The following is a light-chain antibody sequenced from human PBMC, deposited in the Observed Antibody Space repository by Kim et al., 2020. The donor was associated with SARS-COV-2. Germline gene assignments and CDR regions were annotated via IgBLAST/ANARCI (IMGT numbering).Light chain of an antibody. J-gene: IGKJ4*01. CDR3: LHIDSYPLT. V-gene: IGKV1-9*01. CDR1: QGISSH. CDR2: AAS. Sequence: RVMLTCRASQGISSHLAGYQRLPGKAPELLIYAASNLESGVPSRFSDSGSGTEFTLTVSSLQPEDFATYYCLHIDSYPLTFSGGTKVDIK.